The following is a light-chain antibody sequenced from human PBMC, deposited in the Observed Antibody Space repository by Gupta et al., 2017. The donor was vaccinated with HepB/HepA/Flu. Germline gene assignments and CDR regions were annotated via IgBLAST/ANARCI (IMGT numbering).Light chain of an antibody. J-gene: IGLJ1*01. Sequence: QSALTQPASVSGVPGQSITLSWTGTSSDIGTYKYVSWYQQHPGKVPKLMIFDVDNRPSGVSVRFSGSKSGNTASLTISALQAEDEADYYCSSYTTSSTLVFGPGTTVTVL. CDR1: SSDIGTYKY. V-gene: IGLV2-14*01. CDR3: SSYTTSSTLV. CDR2: DVD.